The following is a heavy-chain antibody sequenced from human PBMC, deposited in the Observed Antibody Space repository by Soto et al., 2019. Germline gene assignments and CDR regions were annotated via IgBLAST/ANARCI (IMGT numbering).Heavy chain of an antibody. D-gene: IGHD5-12*01. V-gene: IGHV1-8*01. CDR1: GYSFTRYD. Sequence: QVQLVQSGADVKKPGTSMKVSCKASGYSFTRYDINWVRQVPGQGLEWMGWMNPNSGNTGYAQKFQGRVTMTRNTSIATAYMELSNLRPDDTAVYYCARVDGFFPAFDYWGQGNLVTVSS. J-gene: IGHJ4*02. CDR2: MNPNSGNT. CDR3: ARVDGFFPAFDY.